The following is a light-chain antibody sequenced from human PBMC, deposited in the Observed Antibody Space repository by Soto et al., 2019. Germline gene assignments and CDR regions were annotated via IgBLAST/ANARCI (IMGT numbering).Light chain of an antibody. Sequence: EIVLTQSPGTLSLSPGERATLSCRASQSVSSSYLAWYQQKPGQAPRHLIYGASSRATGIPDRFSGSGSGTAFTLTISRLEPEDVAVDYCQQYGSAPPVTFGGGTKVEIK. CDR2: GAS. CDR3: QQYGSAPPVT. J-gene: IGKJ4*01. V-gene: IGKV3-20*01. CDR1: QSVSSSY.